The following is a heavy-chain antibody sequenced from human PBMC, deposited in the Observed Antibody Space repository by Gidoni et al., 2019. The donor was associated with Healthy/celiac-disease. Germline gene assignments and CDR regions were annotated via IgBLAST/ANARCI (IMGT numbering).Heavy chain of an antibody. CDR1: GFNVSSYS. Sequence: EVQLVESGGGLVKHGGYLSISWASSGFNVSSYSMNWVRQAPGKVLEWVTASSRSSISIYSADSVKGRFTISRDNAKNSLYLQMNSLRAEDTAVYYCASYPYYDFWSGYYGWGQGTLVTVSA. CDR3: ASYPYYDFWSGYYG. CDR2: SSRSSISI. J-gene: IGHJ4*02. D-gene: IGHD3-3*01. V-gene: IGHV3-21*01.